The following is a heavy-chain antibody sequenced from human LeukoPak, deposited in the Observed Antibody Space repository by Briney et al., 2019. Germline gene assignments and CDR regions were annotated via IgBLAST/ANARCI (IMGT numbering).Heavy chain of an antibody. CDR1: GVSVSNHY. CDR3: ARHSSGWHFDS. Sequence: TPETLSLTCTVSGVSVSNHYWSWVRQPPGKGLEWIGWFYYSGGTYFNPSLGSRVTISADTSRNHLSLNLRSLTAADTAVYYCARHSSGWHFDSWGQGALVTVSS. V-gene: IGHV4-59*02. CDR2: FYYSGGT. D-gene: IGHD6-19*01. J-gene: IGHJ4*02.